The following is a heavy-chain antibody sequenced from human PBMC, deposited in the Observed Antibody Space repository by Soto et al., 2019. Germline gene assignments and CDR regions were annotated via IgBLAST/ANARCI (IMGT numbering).Heavy chain of an antibody. V-gene: IGHV1-69*13. Sequence: AVKVSFKASGGTFSSYATSWVRQAPGQGREWMEGMIPVFGTANYAQKFQGRVTTNADESTSPAYMEPRSLRSEDTAVYYCASTEEINRNDAAAPGSYGMDVWGQGTTVTLSS. CDR1: GGTFSSYA. J-gene: IGHJ6*01. CDR2: MIPVFGTA. CDR3: ASTEEINRNDAAAPGSYGMDV. D-gene: IGHD1-1*01.